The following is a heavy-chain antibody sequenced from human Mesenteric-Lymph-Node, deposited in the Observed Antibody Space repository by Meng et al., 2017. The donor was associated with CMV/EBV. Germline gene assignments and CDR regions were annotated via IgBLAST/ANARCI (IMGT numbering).Heavy chain of an antibody. D-gene: IGHD2-2*01. CDR2: IYYSGST. V-gene: IGHV4-31*02. J-gene: IGHJ5*02. Sequence: NNGIDYWSWIRQQPGKGLEWIGYIYYSGSTYYNPSLKSRVTISVDTSKNQFSLRLNSVTAADTAIYYCARERGCSSTSCYQGNWFDPWGQGTLVTVSS. CDR1: NNGIDY. CDR3: ARERGCSSTSCYQGNWFDP.